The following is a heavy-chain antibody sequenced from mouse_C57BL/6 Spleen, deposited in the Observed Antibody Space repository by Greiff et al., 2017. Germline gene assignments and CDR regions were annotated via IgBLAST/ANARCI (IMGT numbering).Heavy chain of an antibody. V-gene: IGHV1-53*01. Sequence: QVQLKQPGTELVKPGASVKLSCKASGYTFTSYWMHWVKQRPGQGLEWIGNINPSNGGTNYNEKFKSKATLTVDKSSSTAYMQLSSLTSEDSAVYYCARSTVVGRGYFDVWGTGTTVTVSS. CDR2: INPSNGGT. J-gene: IGHJ1*03. CDR3: ARSTVVGRGYFDV. CDR1: GYTFTSYW. D-gene: IGHD1-1*01.